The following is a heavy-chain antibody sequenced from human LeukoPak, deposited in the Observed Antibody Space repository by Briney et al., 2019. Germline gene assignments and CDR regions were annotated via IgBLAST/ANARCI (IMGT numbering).Heavy chain of an antibody. CDR2: IKQDGSEK. CDR1: GFTFSSYW. Sequence: GGSLRLSCAASGFTFSSYWMSWVRQAPGKGLEWVANIKQDGSEKYYVDSVKGRFTISRDNAKNSLYLQMNSLRAEDTAVYYGARDSRRYCSSTSCSGEDYWGQGTLVTVSS. J-gene: IGHJ4*02. CDR3: ARDSRRYCSSTSCSGEDY. D-gene: IGHD2-2*01. V-gene: IGHV3-7*03.